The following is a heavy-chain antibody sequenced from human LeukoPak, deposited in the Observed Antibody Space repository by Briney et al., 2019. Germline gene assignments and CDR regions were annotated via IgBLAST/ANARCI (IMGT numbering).Heavy chain of an antibody. V-gene: IGHV1-2*02. CDR3: ASVVKRRDYYYYYMDV. CDR1: GYTFTSYG. Sequence: GASVKVSCKASGYTFTSYGISWVRQAPGQGLEWMGWINPNSGGTNYAQKFQGRVTMTRDTSISTAYMELSRLRSDDTAVYYCASVVKRRDYYYYYMDVWGKGTTVTVSS. CDR2: INPNSGGT. D-gene: IGHD2-21*01. J-gene: IGHJ6*03.